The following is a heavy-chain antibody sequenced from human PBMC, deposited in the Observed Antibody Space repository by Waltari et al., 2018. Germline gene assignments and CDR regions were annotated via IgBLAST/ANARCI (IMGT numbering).Heavy chain of an antibody. D-gene: IGHD1-26*01. J-gene: IGHJ4*02. CDR3: ARAGYSGSYLFDY. V-gene: IGHV3-21*01. CDR1: GFTFSSYS. Sequence: EVQLVESGGGLVKPGGSLRLSCAASGFTFSSYSMNWVRQAPGKGLEWVSSISSSSSYIYYADSVKGRFTISRDNAKNSLYLQMNSLRAEDTAVYYCARAGYSGSYLFDYWGQGTLVTVSS. CDR2: ISSSSSYI.